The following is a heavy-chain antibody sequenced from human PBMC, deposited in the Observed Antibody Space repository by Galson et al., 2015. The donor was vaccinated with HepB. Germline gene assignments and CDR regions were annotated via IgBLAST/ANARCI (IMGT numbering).Heavy chain of an antibody. J-gene: IGHJ6*02. CDR2: VKSDGSST. CDR3: ARGRNRDTMVLVGFGERQPDPGHYYYYYGMDV. V-gene: IGHV3-74*01. CDR1: GFTFRNYW. Sequence: SLRLSCAASGFTFRNYWMHWVRQAPGKGLVWVSRVKSDGSSTDYADSVRGRFTISRDNAKNTLHLQINSLRAEDTGVYYCARGRNRDTMVLVGFGERQPDPGHYYYYYGMDVWGLGTTVTVSS. D-gene: IGHD3-10*01.